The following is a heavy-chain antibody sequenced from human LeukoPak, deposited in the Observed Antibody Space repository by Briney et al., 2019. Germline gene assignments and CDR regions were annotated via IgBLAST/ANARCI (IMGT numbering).Heavy chain of an antibody. CDR2: IYTSGST. J-gene: IGHJ3*02. D-gene: IGHD2-15*01. V-gene: IGHV4-61*02. CDR3: ARGSVGVVVVAATRGAFDI. CDR1: GDSISSDGYF. Sequence: SETLSLTCTVSGDSISSDGYFWTWIRQPAGKGLEWIGRIYTSGSTNYNPSLKSRVTLSVDTSKNQFSLKLSSVTAADSAVYYCARGSVGVVVVAATRGAFDIWGQGTMVTVSS.